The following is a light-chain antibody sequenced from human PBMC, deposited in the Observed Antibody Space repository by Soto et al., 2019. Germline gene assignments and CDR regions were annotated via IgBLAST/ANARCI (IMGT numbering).Light chain of an antibody. CDR3: HQYGISPPVT. CDR2: GAS. CDR1: QIFSSTY. Sequence: EIMLNQSPGTLSLTPGERATLSCRASQIFSSTYLAWYQQKPGQSPRLLIHGASSRASGIPDRFSGSGSGTDFTLTINRLEPEDFAVYYCHQYGISPPVTFGQGTRLEIK. V-gene: IGKV3-20*01. J-gene: IGKJ5*01.